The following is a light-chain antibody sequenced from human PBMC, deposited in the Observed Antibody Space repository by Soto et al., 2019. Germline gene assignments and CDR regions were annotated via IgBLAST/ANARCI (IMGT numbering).Light chain of an antibody. J-gene: IGKJ3*01. CDR1: QSVRSN. V-gene: IGKV3-11*01. CDR3: QQRSNWPPLFT. Sequence: EIVLTQSPATLSLSPGERATLSCRASQSVRSNLGWYQQKPGQAPRLLIYDASNRATGVPARFSGSGFGTDFTLTLTSLEAEDFAVYYCQQRSNWPPLFTFGPGTRVDIK. CDR2: DAS.